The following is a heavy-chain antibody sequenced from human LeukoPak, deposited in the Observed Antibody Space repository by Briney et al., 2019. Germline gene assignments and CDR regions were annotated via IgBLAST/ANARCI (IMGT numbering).Heavy chain of an antibody. CDR3: ARGFDY. V-gene: IGHV5-51*01. CDR2: IYPGDSDT. Sequence: YWSWIRQPPGKGLEWMGIIYPGDSDTRYSPSFQGQVTISADKSISTAYLQWSSLKASDTAMYYCARGFDYWGQGTLVTVSS. CDR1: YW. J-gene: IGHJ4*02.